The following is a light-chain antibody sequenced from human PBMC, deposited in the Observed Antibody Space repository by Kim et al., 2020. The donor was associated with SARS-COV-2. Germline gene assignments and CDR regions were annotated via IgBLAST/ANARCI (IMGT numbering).Light chain of an antibody. Sequence: EIVLTQSPGTLSLSPGERATLSCRASQTVSRSNLAWFQQKPGQAPRLFIYGASSRPTGIPDRFIGSGSGTDFTLTISRLEPEDFAVYYCQQYGSSPWTFGQGTKVDIK. CDR3: QQYGSSPWT. CDR2: GAS. V-gene: IGKV3-20*01. J-gene: IGKJ1*01. CDR1: QTVSRSN.